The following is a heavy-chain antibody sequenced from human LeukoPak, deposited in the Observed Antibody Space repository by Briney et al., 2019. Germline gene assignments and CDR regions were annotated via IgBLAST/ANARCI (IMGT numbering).Heavy chain of an antibody. CDR2: IYYSGST. J-gene: IGHJ6*02. V-gene: IGHV4-39*01. CDR3: ARALLGLAGMDV. CDR1: GGSISSSSYY. D-gene: IGHD3-10*01. Sequence: SETLSLTCTVSGGSISSSSYYWGWIRQPPGKGLEWIGSIYYSGSTYYNPSLKSRVTISVDTSKNQFSLKLSSVTAADTAVYYCARALLGLAGMDVWGQGTTVTVSS.